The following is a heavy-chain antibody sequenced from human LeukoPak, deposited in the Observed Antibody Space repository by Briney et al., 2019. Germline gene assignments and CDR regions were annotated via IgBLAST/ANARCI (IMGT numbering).Heavy chain of an antibody. J-gene: IGHJ4*02. CDR2: IIPIFGTA. CDR3: ASGLGELADY. V-gene: IGHV1-69*05. CDR1: GGTFSSYA. D-gene: IGHD1-26*01. Sequence: ASVKVSCKASGGTFSSYAISWMRQAPGQGLEWMGGIIPIFGTANYAQKFQGRVTITTDESTSTAYMELSSLRSEDTVVYYCASGLGELADYWGQGTLVTVSS.